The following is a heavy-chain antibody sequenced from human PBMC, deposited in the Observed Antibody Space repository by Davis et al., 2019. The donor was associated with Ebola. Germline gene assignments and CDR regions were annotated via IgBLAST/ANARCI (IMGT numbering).Heavy chain of an antibody. CDR3: ARVGLGYCSGGSCYWDNWFDP. D-gene: IGHD2-15*01. CDR1: GGTFSSYA. CDR2: IIPILGIA. Sequence: AASVKVSCKASGGTFSSYAISWVRQAPGQGLEWMGRIIPILGIANYAQKFQGRVTITADKSTSTAYMELSSLRSEDTAVYYCARVGLGYCSGGSCYWDNWFDPWGQGTLVTVSS. J-gene: IGHJ5*02. V-gene: IGHV1-69*04.